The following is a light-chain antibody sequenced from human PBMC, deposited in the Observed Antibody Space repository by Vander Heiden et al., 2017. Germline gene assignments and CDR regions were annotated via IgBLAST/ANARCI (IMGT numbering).Light chain of an antibody. CDR3: QQYDNLPLT. CDR1: QDISNY. V-gene: IGKV1-33*01. Sequence: DIPMTPSPSSLSASVGDRVTITCQASQDISNYLNWYQQKPGKAPKLLIYDASNLETGVPARFSGSGSGTDLTFTISSLQPEDMATYYCQQYDNLPLTFGGGTNVEIK. CDR2: DAS. J-gene: IGKJ4*01.